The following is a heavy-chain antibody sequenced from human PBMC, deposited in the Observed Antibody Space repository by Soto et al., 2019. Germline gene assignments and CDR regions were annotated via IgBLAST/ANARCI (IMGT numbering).Heavy chain of an antibody. D-gene: IGHD1-7*01. CDR1: GGSFSGYY. CDR2: IYHSGST. CDR3: ARGRGRTHPYYGMDV. Sequence: SETLSLTCAVYGGSFSGYYWSWIRQXXGKGREWIGEIYHSGSTNYNPSLKSRVTISVDKSKNQFSLKLSSVTAADTAVYYCARGRGRTHPYYGMDVWGQGTTVTVSS. J-gene: IGHJ6*02. V-gene: IGHV4-34*01.